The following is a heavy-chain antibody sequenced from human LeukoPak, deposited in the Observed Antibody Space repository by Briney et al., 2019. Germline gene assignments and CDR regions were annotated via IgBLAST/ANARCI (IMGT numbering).Heavy chain of an antibody. Sequence: AASVKVSCKASGYSFINFGLSWVRQAPGQGLEWMGWISAYNGNTNYAQKLQGRVTMTTDTFTSTAYMELRSLRSDDTAVYYCARGRGGSPEAFDYWGRGTLVTVSS. CDR2: ISAYNGNT. CDR1: GYSFINFG. V-gene: IGHV1-18*01. CDR3: ARGRGGSPEAFDY. J-gene: IGHJ4*02. D-gene: IGHD2-15*01.